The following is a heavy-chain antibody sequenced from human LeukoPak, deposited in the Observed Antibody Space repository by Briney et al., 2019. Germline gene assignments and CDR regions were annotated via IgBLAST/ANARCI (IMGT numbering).Heavy chain of an antibody. CDR3: ARDLRVTMIVVVITTSYAFDI. Sequence: GGSLRLSCAASGFTFSSYAMHWVRQAPGKGLEWVAVISYDGSNKYYADSVKGRFTISRDNSKNTLYLQMNSRRAEDTAVYYCARDLRVTMIVVVITTSYAFDIWGQGTMVTVSS. CDR1: GFTFSSYA. D-gene: IGHD3-22*01. V-gene: IGHV3-30-3*01. CDR2: ISYDGSNK. J-gene: IGHJ3*02.